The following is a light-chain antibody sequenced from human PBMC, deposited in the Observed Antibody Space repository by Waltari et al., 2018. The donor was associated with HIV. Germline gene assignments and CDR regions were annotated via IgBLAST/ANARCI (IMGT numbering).Light chain of an antibody. J-gene: IGKJ5*01. V-gene: IGKV1-5*03. CDR2: KGS. Sequence: DIQLTQSHSPLSAPVGDRVTITARPLQSTCSWLAWYHQKPGNAPNALLHKGSSLESGVPARCSGSGSETEFNLTISSLQAHDFATYNCQQYYLYPNTFGHGTRLEIK. CDR3: QQYYLYPNT. CDR1: QSTCSW.